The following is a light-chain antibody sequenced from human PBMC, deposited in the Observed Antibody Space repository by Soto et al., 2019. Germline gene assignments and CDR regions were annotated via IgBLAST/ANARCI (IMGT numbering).Light chain of an antibody. CDR2: GAS. J-gene: IGKJ4*01. V-gene: IGKV3-20*01. CDR3: QQCGSSPLT. CDR1: QSVSSSY. Sequence: EIVLTQSPGTLSLSPGEIATLYFSASQSVSSSYLAWYQQKPGQAPRLLIYGASSRATGIPDRFSGSGSGTDFTLTISRLEPEDFAVYYCQQCGSSPLTFGGGTKVDI.